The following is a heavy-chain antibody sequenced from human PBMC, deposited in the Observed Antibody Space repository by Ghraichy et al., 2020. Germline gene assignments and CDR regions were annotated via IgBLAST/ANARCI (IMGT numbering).Heavy chain of an antibody. CDR3: ARLRDTSMVSGAFHI. V-gene: IGHV4-39*01. CDR1: GGSVSSSTYY. D-gene: IGHD5-18*01. Sequence: ESLNISCTVSGGSVSSSTYYWGWIRQPPGKGLELIGSIYYTGSAYYNPSLKSRVTISVDTSKNQFSLKMSSVTATDTALYYCARLRDTSMVSGAFHIWGQETMFTVSS. CDR2: IYYTGSA. J-gene: IGHJ3*02.